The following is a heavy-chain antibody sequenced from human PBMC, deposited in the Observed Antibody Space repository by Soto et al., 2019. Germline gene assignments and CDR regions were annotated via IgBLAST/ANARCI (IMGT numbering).Heavy chain of an antibody. CDR2: ILYSGST. D-gene: IGHD2-2*01. V-gene: IGHV4-31*03. CDR3: ASYQQSYAFDI. J-gene: IGHJ3*02. Sequence: PSETLSLTCTVSGGSISSGGYYWSWIRQHPGKGLEWIGYILYSGSTYYNPSLKSRVTISVDTSKNQFSLKLSSVTAADTAVYYCASYQQSYAFDIWGQGTMVTVSS. CDR1: GGSISSGGYY.